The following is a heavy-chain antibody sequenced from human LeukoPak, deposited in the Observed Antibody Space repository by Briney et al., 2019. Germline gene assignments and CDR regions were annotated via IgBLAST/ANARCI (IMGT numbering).Heavy chain of an antibody. D-gene: IGHD2-2*01. CDR1: GFIFSNYV. V-gene: IGHV3-23*01. Sequence: GGSLRLSCAASGFIFSNYVMSWVRQAPGKGLEWVSSISGSGGSTFYADSVKGRFTISRDNSKNILYLQMNSLRAEDTAVYYCARLRAGSPSCDYWGQGTLVTVSS. CDR3: ARLRAGSPSCDY. J-gene: IGHJ4*02. CDR2: ISGSGGST.